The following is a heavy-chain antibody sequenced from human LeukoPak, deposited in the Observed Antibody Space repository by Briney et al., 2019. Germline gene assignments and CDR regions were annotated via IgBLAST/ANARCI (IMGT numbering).Heavy chain of an antibody. Sequence: PGRSLRLSCAPSGFTFSTYAMHWVRQAPGKGLEWVAVMSYDGSSKYYADSVKGRFAISRDNSKNTLDLQMNSLRADDTGVYYCARSNYYGSANYYNEFDYWGQGALVTVSS. CDR3: ARSNYYGSANYYNEFDY. CDR2: MSYDGSSK. D-gene: IGHD3-10*01. J-gene: IGHJ4*02. CDR1: GFTFSTYA. V-gene: IGHV3-30*09.